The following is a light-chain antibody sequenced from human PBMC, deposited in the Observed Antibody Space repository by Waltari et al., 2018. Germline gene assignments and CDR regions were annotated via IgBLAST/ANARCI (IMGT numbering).Light chain of an antibody. J-gene: IGKJ1*01. CDR1: QSVGRS. Sequence: EIVLTQSPGTLSLSPGDRVTLSCRASQSVGRSLCWYQQKHDQAPRLLIYDASTRATGIPDRFSGGGSGTDFSLTISRLEPEDFAVYYCQMYVRLPATFGQGTKVEI. CDR2: DAS. CDR3: QMYVRLPAT. V-gene: IGKV3-20*01.